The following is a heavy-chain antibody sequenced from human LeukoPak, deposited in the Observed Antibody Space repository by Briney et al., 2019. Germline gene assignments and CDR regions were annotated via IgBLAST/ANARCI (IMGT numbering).Heavy chain of an antibody. J-gene: IGHJ4*02. CDR3: AKDASRGAYSYGSSDS. CDR1: GFTVSSNY. V-gene: IGHV3-23*01. CDR2: ISGSGTGT. Sequence: GGSLRLSCAASGFTVSSNYMNWVRQAPGKGLEWVSTISGSGTGTYYADSVKGRFTISRDNSKNTLYLQMNSLRAEDTALYYCAKDASRGAYSYGSSDSWGQGTLVTVSS. D-gene: IGHD5-18*01.